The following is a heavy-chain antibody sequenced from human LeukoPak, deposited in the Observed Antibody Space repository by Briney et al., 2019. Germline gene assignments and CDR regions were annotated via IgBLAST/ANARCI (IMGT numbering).Heavy chain of an antibody. Sequence: PSETLSLTCTVSGYSISSGYYWGWIRQPPGKGLEWIGSIYHSGSTYYNPSLKSRVTISVDTSKNQFSLKLSSVTAADTAVYYCATQEVSSTHREFDPWGQGTLVTVSS. CDR1: GYSISSGYY. CDR2: IYHSGST. J-gene: IGHJ5*02. V-gene: IGHV4-38-2*02. D-gene: IGHD5/OR15-5a*01. CDR3: ATQEVSSTHREFDP.